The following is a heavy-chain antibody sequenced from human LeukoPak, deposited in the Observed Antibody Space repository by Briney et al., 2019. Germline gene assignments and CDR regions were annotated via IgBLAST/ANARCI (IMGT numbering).Heavy chain of an antibody. CDR3: ARAELGPLQYYFDY. D-gene: IGHD7-27*01. CDR1: GGSISSYY. V-gene: IGHV4-59*12. CDR2: MYYSGST. Sequence: NPSETLSLTCTVSGGSISSYYWSWIRQPPGKGLEWIGYMYYSGSTNYNPSLKSRVTISVDTSKNQFSLKLSSVTAADTAVYYCARAELGPLQYYFDYWGQGTLVTVSS. J-gene: IGHJ4*02.